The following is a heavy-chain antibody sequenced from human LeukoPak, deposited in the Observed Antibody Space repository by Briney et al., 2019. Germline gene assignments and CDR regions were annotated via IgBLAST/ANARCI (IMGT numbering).Heavy chain of an antibody. Sequence: PGGSLRLSCAASGFTVISHYMNWVRQAPGKGLEWVAFIRYDGSNKYYADSVKGRFTISRDNSKNTLYLQMNSLRAEDTAVYYCAKVEVVVPAASDAFDIWGQGTMVTVSS. V-gene: IGHV3-30*02. D-gene: IGHD2-2*01. CDR3: AKVEVVVPAASDAFDI. CDR1: GFTVISHY. J-gene: IGHJ3*02. CDR2: IRYDGSNK.